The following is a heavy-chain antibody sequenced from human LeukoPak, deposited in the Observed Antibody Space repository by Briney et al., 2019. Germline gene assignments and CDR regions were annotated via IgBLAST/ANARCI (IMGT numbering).Heavy chain of an antibody. CDR1: GFTFSSYG. J-gene: IGHJ4*02. D-gene: IGHD6-6*01. V-gene: IGHV3-30*18. CDR3: AKIEGSSSYYFDY. Sequence: RTGGSLRLSCAASGFTFSSYGMHWVRQAPGKGLEWVAIISYDGGSTSYADSVKGRFTISRDNSKNTLYLQVSSLRTEDTAVYYCAKIEGSSSYYFDYWGQGTLVTVSS. CDR2: ISYDGGST.